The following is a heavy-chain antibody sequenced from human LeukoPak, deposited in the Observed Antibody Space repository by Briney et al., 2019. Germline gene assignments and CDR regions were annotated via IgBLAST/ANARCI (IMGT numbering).Heavy chain of an antibody. J-gene: IGHJ4*02. V-gene: IGHV3-30-3*01. CDR3: ARGPSKYYFDY. CDR1: GFTFSSYP. Sequence: GGSLRLSCAASGFTFSSYPLHWVRQAPGKGLEWVTLISYDGSKIYYADSVKGRFTVSRDNAKNSLYLQMNSLRAEDTAVYYCARGPSKYYFDYWGQGTLVTVSS. CDR2: ISYDGSKI.